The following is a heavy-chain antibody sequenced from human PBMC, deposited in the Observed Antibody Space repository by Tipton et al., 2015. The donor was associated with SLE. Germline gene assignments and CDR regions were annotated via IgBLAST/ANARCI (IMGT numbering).Heavy chain of an antibody. CDR2: IYHSGTT. Sequence: TLSLTCAVSGGSLTSGGYSWTWIRQSPGKGLEWIGYIYHSGTTYYNPSLESRVTMSIDMSKNQFSLNLSSVTAAGTAVYYCARDRDSGSALDVFDIWGQGTMVTVSS. V-gene: IGHV4-30-2*06. CDR3: ARDRDSGSALDVFDI. J-gene: IGHJ3*02. D-gene: IGHD1-26*01. CDR1: GGSLTSGGYS.